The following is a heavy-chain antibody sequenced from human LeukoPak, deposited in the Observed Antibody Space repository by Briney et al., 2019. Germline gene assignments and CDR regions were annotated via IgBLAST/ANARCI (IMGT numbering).Heavy chain of an antibody. CDR1: GYTFTSYG. CDR3: AXXXXXXXXXXWRGLENWFDP. Sequence: GASVKVSCKASGYTFTSYGISWVRQAPGQGLEWMGWISAYNGNTNYAQKLQGRVTMTTDTSTSTAYMERRSLRSDDTAVDYCAXXXXXXXXXXWRGLENWFDPWGQGTLVTVSS. J-gene: IGHJ5*02. CDR2: ISAYNGNT. V-gene: IGHV1-18*01. D-gene: IGHD2-21*01.